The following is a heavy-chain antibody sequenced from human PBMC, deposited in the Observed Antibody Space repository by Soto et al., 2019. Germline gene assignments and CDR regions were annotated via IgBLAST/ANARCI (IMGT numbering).Heavy chain of an antibody. Sequence: GESLKISCKGSGYSFTSYWIGWVRQMPGKGLEWMGIIYPGDSDTRYSPSFQGQVTISADKSISTAYLQWSSLKASDTAMYYCARQTVRITGTFPDAFDIWGQGTMVTVSS. V-gene: IGHV5-51*01. J-gene: IGHJ3*02. CDR1: GYSFTSYW. D-gene: IGHD1-20*01. CDR2: IYPGDSDT. CDR3: ARQTVRITGTFPDAFDI.